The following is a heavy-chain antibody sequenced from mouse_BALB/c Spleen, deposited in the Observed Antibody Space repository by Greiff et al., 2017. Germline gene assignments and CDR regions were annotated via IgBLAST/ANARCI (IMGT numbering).Heavy chain of an antibody. CDR3: ARSGTGPFAY. J-gene: IGHJ3*01. CDR2: IDPSDSET. CDR1: GYSFTSYW. V-gene: IGHV1S127*01. D-gene: IGHD4-1*01. Sequence: QVHVKQSGPQLVRPGASVKISCKASGYSFTSYWMHWVKQRPGQGLEWIGMIDPSDSETRLNQKFKDKATLTVDKSSSTAYMQLSSPTSEDSAVYYCARSGTGPFAYWGQGTLVTVSA.